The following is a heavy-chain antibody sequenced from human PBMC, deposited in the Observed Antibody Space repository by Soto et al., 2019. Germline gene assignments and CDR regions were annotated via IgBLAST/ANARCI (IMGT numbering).Heavy chain of an antibody. CDR3: ARLLGYCSSTSCLYSYWFDA. Sequence: SETQSVTSCVAGGSIRADSWWTWVSQFPGKGLEWIGDIFPRGAANYNPSLESPVAISIDSSNNQFFLELTSVTAADRAIYYCARLLGYCSSTSCLYSYWFDAWGQGTLVTVSS. V-gene: IGHV4-4*02. D-gene: IGHD2-15*01. CDR1: GGSIRADSW. J-gene: IGHJ5*01. CDR2: IFPRGAA.